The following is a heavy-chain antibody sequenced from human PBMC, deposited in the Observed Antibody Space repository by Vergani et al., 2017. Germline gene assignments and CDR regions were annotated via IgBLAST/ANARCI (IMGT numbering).Heavy chain of an antibody. J-gene: IGHJ4*02. CDR2: SKPKTEGGTT. D-gene: IGHD2-8*01. Sequence: EVQLVESGGGLVKPGKSLRLSCAASGFTFSNTWMNWVRQSPGKGLEYIGLSKPKTEGGTTHYNAAMKGRVTISRDDSKSVLFLEMTNLAPEDTAVYYCWDTNYANSWDFWGQGSLVTVSS. V-gene: IGHV3-15*05. CDR1: GFTFSNTW. CDR3: WDTNYANSWDF.